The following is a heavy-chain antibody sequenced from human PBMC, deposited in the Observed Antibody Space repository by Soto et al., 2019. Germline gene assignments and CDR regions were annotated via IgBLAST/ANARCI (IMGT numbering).Heavy chain of an antibody. CDR2: IYPGDSDT. CDR3: ARGGCSGGSCYCFDP. CDR1: GYSFTSYW. V-gene: IGHV5-51*01. J-gene: IGHJ5*02. D-gene: IGHD2-15*01. Sequence: GESLKISCKGSGYSFTSYWIGWVRQMSGKGLEWMGIIYPGDSDTRYSASFQGQVTIPADKSISAAYLQWSSVKASDSTMYYGARGGCSGGSCYCFDPWGQGSLVTVAS.